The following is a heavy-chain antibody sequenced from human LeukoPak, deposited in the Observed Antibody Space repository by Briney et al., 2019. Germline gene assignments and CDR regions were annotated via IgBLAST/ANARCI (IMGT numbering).Heavy chain of an antibody. CDR1: GFTFSSYS. J-gene: IGHJ3*02. CDR2: ISSGSSYT. D-gene: IGHD6-13*01. CDR3: ARDDQGSSWYLGHSDAFDI. V-gene: IGHV3-21*01. Sequence: GGSLRLSCAASGFTFSSYSMTWVRQAPGKGLDWVSSISSGSSYTYYGDSVKGRFTISRDNTKKSLYLQMNSLRAEDTAVYYCARDDQGSSWYLGHSDAFDIWGQGTMVTVSS.